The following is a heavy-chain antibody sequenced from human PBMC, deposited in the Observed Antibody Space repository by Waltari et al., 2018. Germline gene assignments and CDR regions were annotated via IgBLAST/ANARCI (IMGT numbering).Heavy chain of an antibody. CDR3: ARLPTKYYDSLGWGFFDQ. V-gene: IGHV4-59*08. CDR1: GDFLSDAH. J-gene: IGHJ4*02. Sequence: HVQLQESGPGLVKPSETLSPTCTVSGDFLSDAHWTWIRQAPGKGLGWIAYLRNTGGTKCTPSLESRVTVSAVTSKKQFSLRLTSVTAADTAVYYCARLPTKYYDSLGWGFFDQWGQGILVTVSS. CDR2: LRNTGGT. D-gene: IGHD3-22*01.